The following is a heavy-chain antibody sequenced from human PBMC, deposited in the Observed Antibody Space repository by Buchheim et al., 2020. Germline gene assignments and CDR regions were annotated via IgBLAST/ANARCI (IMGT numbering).Heavy chain of an antibody. CDR2: IYYSGST. CDR3: ARPLSSSWYESWFDP. Sequence: QLQLQESGPGLVKPSETLSLTCTVSGGSISSSSYYWGWIRQPPGKGLEWIGSIYYSGSTYYKSSLKSRVTISEDTSKNQFPLRLSSVTAADTAVYYCARPLSSSWYESWFDPWGQGTL. V-gene: IGHV4-39*01. CDR1: GGSISSSSYY. J-gene: IGHJ5*02. D-gene: IGHD6-13*01.